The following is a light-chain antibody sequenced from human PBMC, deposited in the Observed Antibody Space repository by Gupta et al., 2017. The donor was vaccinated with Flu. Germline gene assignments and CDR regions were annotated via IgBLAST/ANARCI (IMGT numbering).Light chain of an antibody. CDR2: DDS. CDR1: NIGGKN. Sequence: SYVLTQAPSVSVAPGQTARISCGGNNIGGKNVHWNQQKPGQAPVLVVSDDSARPSGIPERFSGSNSGNTAILTISRVEAGEEADYYCQVWDSNGDVFGTGTKVTVL. J-gene: IGLJ1*01. V-gene: IGLV3-21*02. CDR3: QVWDSNGDV.